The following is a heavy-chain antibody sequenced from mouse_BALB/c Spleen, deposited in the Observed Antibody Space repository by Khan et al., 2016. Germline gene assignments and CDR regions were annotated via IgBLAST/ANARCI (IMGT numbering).Heavy chain of an antibody. CDR3: ARSSSGYWYYFDY. CDR2: IYYSGST. D-gene: IGHD3-1*01. CDR1: GYSITSHYS. J-gene: IGHJ2*01. Sequence: EVQLVESGPDLVKPSQSLSLTCTVTGYSITSHYSWHWIRHFPGNKLEWMGYIYYSGSTNYNPSLKSRISITRDTSKNQFFLQLNSVTTEDTATNYCARSSSGYWYYFDYWGQGTTLTVSS. V-gene: IGHV3-1*02.